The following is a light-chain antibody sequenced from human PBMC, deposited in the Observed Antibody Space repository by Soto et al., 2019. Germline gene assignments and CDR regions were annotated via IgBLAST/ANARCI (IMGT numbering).Light chain of an antibody. Sequence: EIVLTQSPGTLSLSPGERATLSCRASQSVSSSYLVWHQQKPGQAPRLLIYAASRRATGIPDRFSGSGSGTDFTLTISRLEPEDFAVYYCQQYGSLSWTFGQGTKVDIK. CDR3: QQYGSLSWT. J-gene: IGKJ1*01. CDR1: QSVSSSY. CDR2: AAS. V-gene: IGKV3-20*01.